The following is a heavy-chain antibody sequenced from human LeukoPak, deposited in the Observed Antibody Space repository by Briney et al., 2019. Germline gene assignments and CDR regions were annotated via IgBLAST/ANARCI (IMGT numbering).Heavy chain of an antibody. Sequence: GGSLRLSCAASGFTFSSYWMHWVRQAPGKGLVWVSRINSDGSSTSYADSVKGRFTISRDNSRNTVYLQMNSLRAEDTAVYYCAKDVRGGCSGDDCYDWGRGTRVTVAS. CDR2: INSDGSST. V-gene: IGHV3-74*01. CDR3: AKDVRGGCSGDDCYD. J-gene: IGHJ4*02. CDR1: GFTFSSYW. D-gene: IGHD2-21*02.